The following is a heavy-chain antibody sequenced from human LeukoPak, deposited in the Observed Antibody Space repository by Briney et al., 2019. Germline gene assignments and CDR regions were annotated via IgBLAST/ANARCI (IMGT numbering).Heavy chain of an antibody. V-gene: IGHV5-10-1*01. CDR3: ARRVAEAGSKWFDP. Sequence: GESLQISCQGSGSSFTSYWISWVRQMPGKGLEWMGRIDPSDSSTVYSPSFQGHVTISADKSISTAYLQWNSLKASDTAIYFCARRVAEAGSKWFDPWGQGTLVTVSS. J-gene: IGHJ5*02. CDR2: IDPSDSST. CDR1: GSSFTSYW. D-gene: IGHD6-13*01.